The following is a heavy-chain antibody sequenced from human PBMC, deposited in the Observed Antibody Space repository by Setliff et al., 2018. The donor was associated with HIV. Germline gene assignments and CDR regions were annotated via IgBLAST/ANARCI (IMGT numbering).Heavy chain of an antibody. V-gene: IGHV1-3*01. CDR1: EYIFANYA. D-gene: IGHD1-1*01. CDR3: ASGLRQLERSNYFDY. J-gene: IGHJ4*02. Sequence: GASVKVSCKASEYIFANYAMNWVRQAPGQSLEWMGWINAGNGNTKYSQKFQGRVTITRDTSASTAYIEVNSLTSDDTAVYFCASGLRQLERSNYFDYWGQGTLVTVSS. CDR2: INAGNGNT.